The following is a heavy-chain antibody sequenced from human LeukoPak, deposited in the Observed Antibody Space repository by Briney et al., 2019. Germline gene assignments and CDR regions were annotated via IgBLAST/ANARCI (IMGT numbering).Heavy chain of an antibody. CDR3: AKGNSGSLYYYYMDV. CDR1: GFTFSSYG. J-gene: IGHJ6*03. D-gene: IGHD3-10*01. V-gene: IGHV3-23*01. CDR2: ISGSGGST. Sequence: GRSLRLSCAASGFTFSSYGMSWVRQAPGKGLEWVSAISGSGGSTYYADSVKGRFTISRDNSKNTLYLQMNSLRAEDTAVYYCAKGNSGSLYYYYMDVWGRGTTVTISS.